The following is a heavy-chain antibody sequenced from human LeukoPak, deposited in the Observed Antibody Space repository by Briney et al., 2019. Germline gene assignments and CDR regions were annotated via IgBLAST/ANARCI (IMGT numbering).Heavy chain of an antibody. D-gene: IGHD2-15*01. CDR3: ARVGGLDY. Sequence: ASVKVSCKASGYTFTDYYMHWVRQAPGQGLEWMGWISPNSGDTNYAQKFQGRVTMTRDTSITTAYMELSRLRSDDTAVYYCARVGGLDYWGQGTPVTVSS. CDR2: ISPNSGDT. V-gene: IGHV1-2*02. J-gene: IGHJ4*02. CDR1: GYTFTDYY.